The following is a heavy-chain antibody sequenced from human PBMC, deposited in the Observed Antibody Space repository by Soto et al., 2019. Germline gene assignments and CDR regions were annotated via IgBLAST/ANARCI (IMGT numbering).Heavy chain of an antibody. D-gene: IGHD3-3*01. CDR1: GGSFSGYY. V-gene: IGHV4-34*01. Sequence: QVQLQQWGAGLLKPSETLSLTCAVYGGSFSGYYWSWIRQPPGEGLEWIGEINHSGSTNYNPSLKSRVTISVDTSKNQFSLKLSSVTAADTAVYYCARGADFWSGYYFYYSRETYYFDYWGQGTLVTVSS. CDR2: INHSGST. CDR3: ARGADFWSGYYFYYSRETYYFDY. J-gene: IGHJ4*02.